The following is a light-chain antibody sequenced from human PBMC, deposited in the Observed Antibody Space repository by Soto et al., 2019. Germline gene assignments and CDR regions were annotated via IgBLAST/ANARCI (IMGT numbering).Light chain of an antibody. Sequence: QSALTQPPSASGSPGQSVTVSCTGTSSDIGDYNYVSWYQQHPGKAPKLMIYEVSKRPSGVPDRFSGPKSGNTASLTVSGLQAYDESDYYCSLYVGNNNLVFGGGTTLTVL. CDR2: EVS. J-gene: IGLJ2*01. CDR1: SSDIGDYNY. CDR3: SLYVGNNNLV. V-gene: IGLV2-8*01.